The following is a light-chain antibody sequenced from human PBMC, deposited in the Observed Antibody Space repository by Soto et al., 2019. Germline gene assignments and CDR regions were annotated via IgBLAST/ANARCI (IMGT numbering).Light chain of an antibody. Sequence: DIQLTQSPSTLSASVGDRITLTCRASQSINIWLAWYKQTPGRAPKILILDASRLATGVPSRFSGSGSVTGFTLTISGLQPDDFATYYCQQYNGYSTWTCGQGTRVETK. J-gene: IGKJ1*01. CDR3: QQYNGYSTWT. CDR2: DAS. V-gene: IGKV1-5*01. CDR1: QSINIW.